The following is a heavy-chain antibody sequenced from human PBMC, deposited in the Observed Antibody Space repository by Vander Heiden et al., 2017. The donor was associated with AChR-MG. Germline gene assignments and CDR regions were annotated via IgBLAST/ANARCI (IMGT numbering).Heavy chain of an antibody. J-gene: IGHJ6*02. D-gene: IGHD2-2*03. Sequence: QVQLVESGGGVVQPGRSLSLSCAASGFTSSGYAMHWVRQAPGKGLEWVAVISYDGSNKYYADSVKGRFTISRDNSKNTLYLQMNSLRAEDTAVYYCARDGYCSSTSCQSTYYYYGMDVWGQGTTVTVSS. V-gene: IGHV3-30-3*01. CDR3: ARDGYCSSTSCQSTYYYYGMDV. CDR1: GFTSSGYA. CDR2: ISYDGSNK.